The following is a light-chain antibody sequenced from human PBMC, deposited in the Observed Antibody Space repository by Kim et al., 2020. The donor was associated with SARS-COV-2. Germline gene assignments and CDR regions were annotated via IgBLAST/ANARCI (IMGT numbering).Light chain of an antibody. Sequence: GQTVSSKCQGDSLRRDYPCWYQQKPGQAPILDSYNRNNRPSGIPDRFSGTRSGNTASLTVTGAQAEDEAVYYCDSRDDSGNHHVFGAGTKVTVL. CDR2: NRN. CDR3: DSRDDSGNHHV. J-gene: IGLJ1*01. V-gene: IGLV3-19*01. CDR1: SLRRDY.